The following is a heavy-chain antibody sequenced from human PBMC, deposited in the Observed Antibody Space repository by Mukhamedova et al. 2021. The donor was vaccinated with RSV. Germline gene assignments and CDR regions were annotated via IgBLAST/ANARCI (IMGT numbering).Heavy chain of an antibody. D-gene: IGHD5-24*01. Sequence: QAPGQGFEWMGGIIPIFGTTTYGQKFQGRVTITADESTSSAYMELSSLRSNDTAVYYCASGLAKRREGYILHWGQGTLVTVSS. V-gene: IGHV1-69*01. J-gene: IGHJ4*02. CDR3: ASGLAKRREGYILH. CDR2: IIPIFGTT.